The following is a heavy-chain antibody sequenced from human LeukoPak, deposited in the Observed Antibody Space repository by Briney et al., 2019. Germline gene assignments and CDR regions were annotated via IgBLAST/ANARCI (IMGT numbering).Heavy chain of an antibody. CDR2: ISSSSSYI. CDR3: VFAPGGKAVAGTDPRFDY. Sequence: PGGSLRLSCAASGFTFSSYSMNWVRQAPGKGLEWVSSISSSSSYIYYADSVKGRFTISRDNAKNSLYLQMNSLRAEDTAVYYCVFAPGGKAVAGTDPRFDYWGQGTLVTVSS. D-gene: IGHD6-19*01. CDR1: GFTFSSYS. V-gene: IGHV3-21*01. J-gene: IGHJ4*02.